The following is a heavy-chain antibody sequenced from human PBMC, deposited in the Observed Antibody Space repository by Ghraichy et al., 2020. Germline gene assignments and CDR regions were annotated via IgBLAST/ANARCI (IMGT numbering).Heavy chain of an antibody. V-gene: IGHV3-74*01. CDR1: GFTFSSYW. J-gene: IGHJ4*02. CDR2: INSDGSST. D-gene: IGHD1-26*01. CDR3: AREESRLVGATTGFDY. Sequence: GESLNISCAASGFTFSSYWMHWVRQAPGKGLVWVSRINSDGSSTSYADSVKGRFTISRDNAKNTLYLQMNSLRAEDTAVYYCAREESRLVGATTGFDYWGQGTLVTVSS.